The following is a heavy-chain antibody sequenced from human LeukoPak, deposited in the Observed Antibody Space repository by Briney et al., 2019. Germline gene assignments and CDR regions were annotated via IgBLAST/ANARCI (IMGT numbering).Heavy chain of an antibody. D-gene: IGHD3-22*01. CDR3: VRELYYYDGSGYYDHDAFDI. V-gene: IGHV4-59*01. J-gene: IGHJ3*02. Sequence: SETLSLTCTVSGDSISSYYWSWIRQPPGKGLEWIGYIYYSGSINYNPSLKSRVAISVDTSKNQFSLKLSSVTAADTAVYYCVRELYYYDGSGYYDHDAFDIWGQGTMVTVSS. CDR2: IYYSGSI. CDR1: GDSISSYY.